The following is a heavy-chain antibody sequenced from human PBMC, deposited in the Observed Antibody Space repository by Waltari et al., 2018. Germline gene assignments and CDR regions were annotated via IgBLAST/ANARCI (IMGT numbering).Heavy chain of an antibody. CDR3: AIGVGATWDYFDY. D-gene: IGHD1-26*01. J-gene: IGHJ4*02. CDR2: FDPEDGET. CDR1: GYTFTSYD. V-gene: IGHV1-24*01. Sequence: QVQLVQSGAEVKKPGASVKVSCKASGYTFTSYDINWVRKATGQGLEWMGGFDPEDGETIYAQKFQGRVTMTEDTSTDTAYMELSSLRSEDTAVYYCAIGVGATWDYFDYWGQGTLVTVSS.